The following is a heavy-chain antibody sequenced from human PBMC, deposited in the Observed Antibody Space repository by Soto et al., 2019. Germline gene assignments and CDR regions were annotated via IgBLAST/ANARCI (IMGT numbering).Heavy chain of an antibody. Sequence: SETLSLTCTVSGGSISPYYWSWIRQPPGKGLEWIGFIYYSGYTDYNPSLKSRVTISVDTSKKQFTLKLNSVTAADTAVYYCTRHGDIAVAGPSAYWGQGALVTVSS. J-gene: IGHJ4*02. CDR1: GGSISPYY. D-gene: IGHD6-19*01. CDR2: IYYSGYT. V-gene: IGHV4-59*08. CDR3: TRHGDIAVAGPSAY.